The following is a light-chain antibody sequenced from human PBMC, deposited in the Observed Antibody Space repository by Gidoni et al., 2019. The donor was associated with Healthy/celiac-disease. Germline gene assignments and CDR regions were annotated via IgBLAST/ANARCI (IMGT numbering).Light chain of an antibody. J-gene: IGKJ4*01. V-gene: IGKV3-11*01. CDR2: DAS. CDR3: QQRSDWPRLT. CDR1: PSISSY. Sequence: EIVLTQSPATLSLSPGERATLSCRASPSISSYLAWYQQKPGQAPRPLIYDASNRATGIPARFSGSGSGPDFTLTISSLEPEDFAVYYCQQRSDWPRLTFGGGTKVEIK.